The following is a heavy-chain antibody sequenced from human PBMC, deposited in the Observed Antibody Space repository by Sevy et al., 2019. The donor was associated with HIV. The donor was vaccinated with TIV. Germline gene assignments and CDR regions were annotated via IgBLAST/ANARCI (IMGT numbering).Heavy chain of an antibody. CDR3: AGENAWGRGYS. V-gene: IGHV4-59*08. D-gene: IGHD1-26*01. J-gene: IGHJ4*02. CDR1: GGYITSLY. Sequence: SETLSLTCTVSGGYITSLYWNWIRQPPGKGLESIANIYYNGHINYNPSLKSRVTLSLDTSKNQFSLRLSSVTAADTAMYYCAGENAWGRGYSWGQGPLVTVSS. CDR2: IYYNGHI.